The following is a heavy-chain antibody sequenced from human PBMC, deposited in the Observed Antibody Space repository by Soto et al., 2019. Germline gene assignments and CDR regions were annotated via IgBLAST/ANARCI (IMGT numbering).Heavy chain of an antibody. CDR3: ARGRVPTIWHYYYMDV. V-gene: IGHV3-66*01. J-gene: IGHJ6*03. CDR1: GFTVSSNY. CDR2: IYSDGST. D-gene: IGHD5-12*01. Sequence: EVQLVESGGGLVQPGGSLRLSCAASGFTVSSNYMSWVRQAPGKGLEWVSVIYSDGSTYYAESVRGRITISRDSSKNSLLLQINSLRVEDTAVYYCARGRVPTIWHYYYMDVWGKGTTVTVSS.